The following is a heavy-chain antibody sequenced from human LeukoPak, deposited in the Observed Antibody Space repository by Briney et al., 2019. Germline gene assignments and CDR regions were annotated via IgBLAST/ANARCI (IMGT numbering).Heavy chain of an antibody. V-gene: IGHV4-34*01. CDR3: ALSPDSSGYYYLRWFDP. D-gene: IGHD3-22*01. J-gene: IGHJ5*02. CDR2: INHSGST. CDR1: GGSFSGYY. Sequence: SSETLSLTCAVYGGSFSGYYWSWIRQPPGKGLEWIGEINHSGSTNYNPSLKSRVTISVDTSKNQFSLKLSSVTAADTAVYYCALSPDSSGYYYLRWFDPWGQGTLVTVSS.